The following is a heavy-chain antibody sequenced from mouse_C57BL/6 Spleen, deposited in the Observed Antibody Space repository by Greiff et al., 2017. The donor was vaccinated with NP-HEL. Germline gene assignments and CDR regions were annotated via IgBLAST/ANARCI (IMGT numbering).Heavy chain of an antibody. V-gene: IGHV3-6*01. Sequence: EVQRVESGPGLVKPSQSLSLTCSVTGYSITRGYYWNWIRQFPGNKLEWMGYISYDGSNNYNPSLKNRISITLDTSKNQFFLKLNSVTTEDTATYYCARQYYFDYWGQGTTLTVSS. CDR2: ISYDGSN. CDR3: ARQYYFDY. CDR1: GYSITRGYY. J-gene: IGHJ2*01.